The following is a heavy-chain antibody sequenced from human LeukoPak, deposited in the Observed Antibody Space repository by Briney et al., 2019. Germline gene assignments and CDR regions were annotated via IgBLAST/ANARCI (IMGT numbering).Heavy chain of an antibody. CDR3: SRDRGGGDIYFDY. J-gene: IGHJ4*02. V-gene: IGHV3-48*03. Sequence: PGGSLRLSCAVSGFTLNNYAMNWVRQAPGKGPEWISYISRSGATIYYADSVKGRFTISRDNAKNSLYLQMSSLGAEDTAIYYCSRDRGGGDIYFDYWGQGTLVTVSS. D-gene: IGHD2-21*02. CDR2: ISRSGATI. CDR1: GFTLNNYA.